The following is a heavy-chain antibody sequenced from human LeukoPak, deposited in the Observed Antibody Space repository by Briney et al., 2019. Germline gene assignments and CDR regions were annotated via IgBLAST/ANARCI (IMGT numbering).Heavy chain of an antibody. CDR1: GFTFSSYS. Sequence: GGSLRLSCAASGFTFSSYSMNWVRQAPGKRLEWVSSISSSSSYIYYADSVKGRFTISRDNAKNSLYLQMNSLRAEDTAVYYCAREVGAAAAGMRWFDPWGQGTLVTVSS. CDR2: ISSSSSYI. J-gene: IGHJ5*02. CDR3: AREVGAAAAGMRWFDP. D-gene: IGHD6-13*01. V-gene: IGHV3-21*01.